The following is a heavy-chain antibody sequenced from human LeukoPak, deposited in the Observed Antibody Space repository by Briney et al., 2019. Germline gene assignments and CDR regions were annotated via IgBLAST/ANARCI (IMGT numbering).Heavy chain of an antibody. CDR1: GFTFSSYW. CDR3: ARGYSGSYYNAIFDY. J-gene: IGHJ4*02. CDR2: INGDGRNI. Sequence: GGSLRLSCVASGFTFSSYWMHWVRQDPRKGLVWVSRINGDGRNINYADSVRGRFTISRDNAKNTLHLQMNSLRAEDTAVYYCARGYSGSYYNAIFDYWGQGTLVTDSS. D-gene: IGHD3-10*01. V-gene: IGHV3-74*01.